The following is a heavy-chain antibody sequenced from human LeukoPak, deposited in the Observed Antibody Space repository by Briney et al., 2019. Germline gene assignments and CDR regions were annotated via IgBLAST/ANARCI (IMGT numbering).Heavy chain of an antibody. CDR3: ARGDDSSGYYPYYYYYYGMDV. CDR1: GFTFSSYW. CDR2: INSDGSST. D-gene: IGHD3-22*01. V-gene: IGHV3-74*01. Sequence: GGSLRLSCAASGFTFSSYWMHWVRHAPGKGPVWVSRINSDGSSTSYADSVKGRFTISRDNAKNTLYLQMNSLRAEDTAVYYCARGDDSSGYYPYYYYYYGMDVWGQGTTVTVSS. J-gene: IGHJ6*02.